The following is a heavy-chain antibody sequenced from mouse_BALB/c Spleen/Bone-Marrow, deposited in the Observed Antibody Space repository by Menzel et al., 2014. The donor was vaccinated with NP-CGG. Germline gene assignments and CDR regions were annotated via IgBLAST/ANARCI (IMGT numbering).Heavy chain of an antibody. Sequence: VKLMESGAELARPGASVKMSCRASGYTFTTYTIHWVRQRPGQGLEWIGYINPSSGYTNYIQKFKDKATLTADKSSSTAYMQLSSLTSEDSAVYYCARRDDGYVFFDYWGQGTTLPVSS. CDR2: INPSSGYT. V-gene: IGHV1-4*01. D-gene: IGHD2-3*01. CDR1: GYTFTTYT. J-gene: IGHJ2*01. CDR3: ARRDDGYVFFDY.